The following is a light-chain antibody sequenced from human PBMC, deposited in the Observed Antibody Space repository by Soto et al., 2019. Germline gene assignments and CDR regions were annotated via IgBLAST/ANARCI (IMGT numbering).Light chain of an antibody. CDR2: WAS. Sequence: DIVMTQSPDSLAVSLGERATINCKSTQSVLYSSNNKNYLAWYQQKVGQPPKLLIYWASTRESGVPDRFSGSGSGKDFTLTISSLRAEDVAVYYCQQYYTSPITFGQGTRLEI. V-gene: IGKV4-1*01. CDR3: QQYYTSPIT. CDR1: QSVLYSSNNKNY. J-gene: IGKJ5*01.